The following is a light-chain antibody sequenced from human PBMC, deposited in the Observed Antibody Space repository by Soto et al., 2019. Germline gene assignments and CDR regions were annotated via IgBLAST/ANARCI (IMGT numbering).Light chain of an antibody. J-gene: IGLJ2*01. CDR2: AVS. Sequence: QSALTQPASVSGSPGQSTTISCTGTSSDVGGYNYVSWYQQHPGKAPKLLIYAVSSRPSEVSNRFSGSKSGNTASLTISGLQAEDEADYYCSSFSSTNTLFGGGTKVTVL. CDR1: SSDVGGYNY. V-gene: IGLV2-14*01. CDR3: SSFSSTNTL.